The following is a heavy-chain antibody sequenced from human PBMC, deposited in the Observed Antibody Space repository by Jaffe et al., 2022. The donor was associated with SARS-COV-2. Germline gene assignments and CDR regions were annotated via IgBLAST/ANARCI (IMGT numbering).Heavy chain of an antibody. CDR1: GFTFSSYA. V-gene: IGHV3-23*01. D-gene: IGHD3-10*01. CDR3: AIDPQRYGLGYR. Sequence: EVQLLESGGGLVQPGGSLRLSCAASGFTFSSYAMSWVRQAPGEGLEWVSAISGSGGSTYYADSVKGRFTISRDSSKNTLYLQMNSLRAEDTAVYYCAIDPQRYGLGYRWGQGTLVTVSS. CDR2: ISGSGGST. J-gene: IGHJ4*02.